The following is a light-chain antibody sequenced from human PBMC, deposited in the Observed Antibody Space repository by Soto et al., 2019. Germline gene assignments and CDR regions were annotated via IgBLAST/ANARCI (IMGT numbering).Light chain of an antibody. V-gene: IGKV1-39*01. CDR1: QSISSY. CDR3: QQSYNTPIT. CDR2: AAS. J-gene: IGKJ5*01. Sequence: DIQMTQSPSSLSASVGDRVTISCRAGQSISSYLNWYQQKPGKAPKLLIYAASSLQSGVPSRFSGGGSGTDFTLTISSLQPEDFATYYCQQSYNTPITFGQGTRLEIK.